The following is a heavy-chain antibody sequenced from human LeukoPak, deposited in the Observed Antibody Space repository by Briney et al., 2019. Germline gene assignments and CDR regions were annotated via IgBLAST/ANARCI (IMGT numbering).Heavy chain of an antibody. V-gene: IGHV3-23*01. CDR3: ARATMVRGVIVYYYYMDV. Sequence: GGSLRLSCAASGFTFSSYAMTWVRQAPGKGLEWVSSISGSGGSTYYADSVKGRFTISRDNSKNTLYLQMNSLRAEDTAVYYCARATMVRGVIVYYYYMDVWGKGTTVTVSS. J-gene: IGHJ6*03. CDR2: ISGSGGST. CDR1: GFTFSSYA. D-gene: IGHD3-10*01.